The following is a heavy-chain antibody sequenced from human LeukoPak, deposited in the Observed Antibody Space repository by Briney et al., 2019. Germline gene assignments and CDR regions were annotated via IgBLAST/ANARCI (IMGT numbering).Heavy chain of an antibody. Sequence: SETLSLTCTVSGGSISSYYWSWIRQPPGKGLEWIGYIYYSGSTYYNPSLKSRVTISVDTSKNQFSLKLSSATAADTAVYYCARDYYDSSGNEAHDAFDIWGQGTMVTVSS. D-gene: IGHD3-22*01. CDR2: IYYSGST. V-gene: IGHV4-59*06. CDR1: GGSISSYY. J-gene: IGHJ3*02. CDR3: ARDYYDSSGNEAHDAFDI.